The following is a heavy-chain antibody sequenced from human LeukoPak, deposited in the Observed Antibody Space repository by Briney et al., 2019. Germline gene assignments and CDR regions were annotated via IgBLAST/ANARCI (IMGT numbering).Heavy chain of an antibody. Sequence: PSETLSLTCTVSGGSISSGGYYWSWIRQHPGKGLEWIGYIYYSGSTYYNPSLKSRVTISVDTSKNQFSLKLSSVTAADTAVYYCARVRGYYYDSSGYYLAPSFDYWGQGTLVTVSS. V-gene: IGHV4-31*03. J-gene: IGHJ4*02. D-gene: IGHD3-22*01. CDR3: ARVRGYYYDSSGYYLAPSFDY. CDR1: GGSISSGGYY. CDR2: IYYSGST.